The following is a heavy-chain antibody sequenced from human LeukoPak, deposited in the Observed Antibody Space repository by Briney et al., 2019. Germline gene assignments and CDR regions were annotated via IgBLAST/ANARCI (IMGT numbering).Heavy chain of an antibody. CDR3: ATDAPRIAAAPPVGYYYYYGMDV. D-gene: IGHD6-13*01. CDR2: FDPEDGET. V-gene: IGHV1-24*01. J-gene: IGHJ6*02. CDR1: GYTLTELS. Sequence: ASVKVSCKVSGYTLTELSMHWVRLAPGKGLEWMGGFDPEDGETIYAQKFQGRVTMTEDTSTDTAYMELSSLRSEDTAVYYCATDAPRIAAAPPVGYYYYYGMDVWGQGTTVTVSS.